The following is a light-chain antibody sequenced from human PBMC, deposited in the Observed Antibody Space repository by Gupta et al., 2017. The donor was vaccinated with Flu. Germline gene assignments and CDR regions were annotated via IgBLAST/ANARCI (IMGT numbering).Light chain of an antibody. CDR2: EVS. V-gene: IGLV2-14*01. CDR3: SSYTSSSTRV. J-gene: IGLJ1*01. CDR1: SSDAGGYNY. Sequence: QSALTQPASVSGSPGQSITISCTGTSSDAGGYNYVSWYQQHPGKATKLMIYEVSNRPSGVSNRFSGSKSGNTASLTISGLQAEDEADYYCSSYTSSSTRVFGTGTKVTVL.